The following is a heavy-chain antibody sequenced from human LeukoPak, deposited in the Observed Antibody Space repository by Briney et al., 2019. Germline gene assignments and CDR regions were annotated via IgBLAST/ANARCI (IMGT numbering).Heavy chain of an antibody. Sequence: TSDTLSLTCTVSGDSISTYYWSWIRQPPGKGLESIGCICNSGGTNYNPSLKSRVTISVDTSKNQFSLNLSSVTAADTAVYYCAKTGRPNNSGWYRWFDPWGQGTLVTVSS. D-gene: IGHD6-19*01. CDR3: AKTGRPNNSGWYRWFDP. CDR2: ICNSGGT. V-gene: IGHV4-4*09. CDR1: GDSISTYY. J-gene: IGHJ5*02.